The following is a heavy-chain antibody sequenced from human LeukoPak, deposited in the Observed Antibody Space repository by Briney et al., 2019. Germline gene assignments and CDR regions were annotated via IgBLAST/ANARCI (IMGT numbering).Heavy chain of an antibody. CDR2: ISSNGGSI. D-gene: IGHD3-3*01. J-gene: IGHJ5*02. CDR3: ARDITIFGVVTNWFDP. Sequence: GGSLRLSCSASGFTFSSYAMHWVRQAPGKGLEYVSAISSNGGSIYYADSVKGRFTISRDNSKNTVYLQMSSLRAEDAAVYYCARDITIFGVVTNWFDPWGQGTLVTVSS. V-gene: IGHV3-64D*06. CDR1: GFTFSSYA.